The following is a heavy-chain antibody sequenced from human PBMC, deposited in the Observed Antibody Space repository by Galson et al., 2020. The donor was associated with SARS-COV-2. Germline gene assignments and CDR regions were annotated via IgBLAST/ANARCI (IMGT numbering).Heavy chain of an antibody. CDR3: AKGPNSYSSAWYGIDY. Sequence: GGSLRLSCAASGFTFDDYAMHWVRQAPGKGPEWVSTITWNSGSIGYADSVRGRFTISRDNAKNSLYLQMNSLRAEDTALYYCAKGPNSYSSAWYGIDYWGQGTLVTVSS. J-gene: IGHJ4*02. D-gene: IGHD6-19*01. CDR2: ITWNSGSI. CDR1: GFTFDDYA. V-gene: IGHV3-9*01.